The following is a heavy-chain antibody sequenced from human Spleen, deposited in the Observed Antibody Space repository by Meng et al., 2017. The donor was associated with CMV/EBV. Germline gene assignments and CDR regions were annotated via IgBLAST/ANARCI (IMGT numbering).Heavy chain of an antibody. CDR2: IWNDGSIK. Sequence: GGSLRLSCVASGFTFTNNGMHWVRQAPGKGLEWVALIWNDGSIKFYGGSVKGRFTISRDNSKSTLYLQMNSLRAEDTAIYYCAKDKSPFGYNYFGLQDCGMDVWGQGTPVTVSS. D-gene: IGHD5-18*01. J-gene: IGHJ6*02. V-gene: IGHV3-33*03. CDR3: AKDKSPFGYNYFGLQDCGMDV. CDR1: GFTFTNNG.